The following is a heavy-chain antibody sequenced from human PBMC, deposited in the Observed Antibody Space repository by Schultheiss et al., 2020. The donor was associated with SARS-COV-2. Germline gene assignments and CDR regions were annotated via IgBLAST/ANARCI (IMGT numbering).Heavy chain of an antibody. Sequence: SETLSLTCTVSGGSISSGGYYWSWIRQHPGKGLEWIGYIYYSGSTNYNPSLKSRVTISVDTSKNQFSLKLSSVTAADTAVYYCAGRSSSSWYYFDYWGQGTLVTVSS. CDR2: IYYSGST. CDR1: GGSISSGGYY. J-gene: IGHJ4*02. CDR3: AGRSSSSWYYFDY. D-gene: IGHD6-13*01. V-gene: IGHV4-31*03.